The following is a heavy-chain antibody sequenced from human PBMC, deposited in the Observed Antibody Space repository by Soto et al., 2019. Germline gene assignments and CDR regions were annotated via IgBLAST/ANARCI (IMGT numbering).Heavy chain of an antibody. D-gene: IGHD1-7*01. Sequence: GGSLRLSCAASGFTFSNAWMSWVRQAPGKGLEWVGRIKSKTDGGTTDYAAPVKGRFTISRDDSKNTLYLRMNSLKTEDTAVYYCTTLNYLLPYPFDYWGQGTLVTVSS. CDR2: IKSKTDGGTT. CDR1: GFTFSNAW. V-gene: IGHV3-15*01. CDR3: TTLNYLLPYPFDY. J-gene: IGHJ4*02.